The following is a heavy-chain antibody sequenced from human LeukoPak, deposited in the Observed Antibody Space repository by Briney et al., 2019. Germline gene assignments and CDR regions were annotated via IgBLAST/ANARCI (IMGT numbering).Heavy chain of an antibody. V-gene: IGHV3-30-3*01. CDR2: ISYDGTNK. J-gene: IGHJ4*02. CDR3: ARESPACGEDCYFDY. Sequence: GGSLRLSCAASGFTFGSYAMHWVRQAPGRGLEWVAGISYDGTNKYYAGSVKGRFTISRDNSKNTLYLQMNSPRTDDTAVYYCARESPACGEDCYFDYWGQGTLVTVSS. D-gene: IGHD2-21*02. CDR1: GFTFGSYA.